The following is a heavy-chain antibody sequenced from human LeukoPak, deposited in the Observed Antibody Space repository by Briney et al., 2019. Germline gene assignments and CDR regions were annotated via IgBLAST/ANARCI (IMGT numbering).Heavy chain of an antibody. V-gene: IGHV4-34*01. CDR2: INHSGST. CDR1: GGSFSGYY. D-gene: IGHD6-19*01. J-gene: IGHJ4*02. Sequence: PSETLSLTCAVYGGSFSGYYWSWIRQPPGKGLEWIGEINHSGSTNYNPSLKSRVTISVDTSKNQFSLKLSSVTAADTAVYYCARCLTDLIAVAGMIDYWGQGTLVTVSS. CDR3: ARCLTDLIAVAGMIDY.